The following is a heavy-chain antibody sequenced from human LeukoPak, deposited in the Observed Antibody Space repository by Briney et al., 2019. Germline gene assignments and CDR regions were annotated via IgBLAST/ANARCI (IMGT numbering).Heavy chain of an antibody. CDR1: GFTFGDYA. D-gene: IGHD2-2*02. V-gene: IGHV3-49*03. CDR3: TRGGYCSSTSCYNLDERANWFDP. J-gene: IGHJ5*02. Sequence: QPGGSLRLSCTASGFTFGDYAMSWFRQAPGKGLEWVGFIRSKAYGGITEYAASVKGRFTISRDDSKSIAYLQMNSLKTEDTAVYYCTRGGYCSSTSCYNLDERANWFDPWGQGTLVTVSS. CDR2: IRSKAYGGIT.